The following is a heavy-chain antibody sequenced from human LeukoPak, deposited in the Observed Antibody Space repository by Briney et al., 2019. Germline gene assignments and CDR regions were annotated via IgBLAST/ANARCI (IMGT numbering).Heavy chain of an antibody. CDR1: GYTFTSYY. CDR2: INPNSGGT. Sequence: ASVKVSCKASGYTFTSYYMHWVRQAPGQGLEWMGWINPNSGGTNYAQKFQGRVTMTRDTSISTAYMELSRLRSDDTAVYYCARGAAIFGVVYLYYFDYWGQGTLVTVSS. J-gene: IGHJ4*02. CDR3: ARGAAIFGVVYLYYFDY. D-gene: IGHD3-3*01. V-gene: IGHV1-2*02.